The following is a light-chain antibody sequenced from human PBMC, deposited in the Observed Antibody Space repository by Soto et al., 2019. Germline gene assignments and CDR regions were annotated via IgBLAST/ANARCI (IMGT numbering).Light chain of an antibody. J-gene: IGLJ3*02. CDR3: SSYTRSSTRV. CDR2: EVS. V-gene: IGLV2-14*01. Sequence: QSALTQPASVSGSPGPSITISCTGTISDVGGYNYVSWYQQHPGKAPKLMIYEVSNRPSGVSNRFSGSKSGNTASLTISGLQAEDEADYYCSSYTRSSTRVFGGGTKLTVL. CDR1: ISDVGGYNY.